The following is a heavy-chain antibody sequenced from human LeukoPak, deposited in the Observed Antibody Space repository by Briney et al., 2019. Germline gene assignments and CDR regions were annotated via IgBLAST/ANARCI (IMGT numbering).Heavy chain of an antibody. V-gene: IGHV4-34*01. CDR1: GGSFSGYY. CDR3: ARGRRAKYYYDSSGPNYYGMDV. D-gene: IGHD3-22*01. Sequence: PSETLSLTCAVYGGSFSGYYWSWIRQPPGKGLEWIGEISHSGSTNYNPSLKSRVTISVDTSKNQFSLKLSSVTAADTAVYYCARGRRAKYYYDSSGPNYYGMDVWGQGTTVTVSS. CDR2: ISHSGST. J-gene: IGHJ6*02.